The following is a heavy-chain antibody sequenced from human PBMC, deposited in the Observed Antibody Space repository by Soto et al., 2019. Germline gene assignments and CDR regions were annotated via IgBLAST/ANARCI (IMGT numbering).Heavy chain of an antibody. Sequence: QVQLVQSGAEVKKPGSSVKVSCKASGGTFSSYAISWVRQAPGQGLEWMGGIIPIFGTANYAQKFQGRVTITADESRSTAYMELSSLRSEDTAVYYCARAGLVVVAATLYYYYGMDVWGQGTTVTVSS. CDR2: IIPIFGTA. CDR1: GGTFSSYA. V-gene: IGHV1-69*01. D-gene: IGHD2-15*01. CDR3: ARAGLVVVAATLYYYYGMDV. J-gene: IGHJ6*02.